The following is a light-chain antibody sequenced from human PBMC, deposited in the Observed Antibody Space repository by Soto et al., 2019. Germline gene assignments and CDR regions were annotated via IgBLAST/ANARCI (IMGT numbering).Light chain of an antibody. CDR1: QSVSSKY. CDR3: QQRSSWPPT. J-gene: IGKJ4*01. V-gene: IGKV3D-20*02. CDR2: DAS. Sequence: IEVTQSPGTLSLSTGERATLSCRASQSVSSKYLAWYQQKPGQAPRLLIYDASSRATGVPPRFSGSGSGTDFTLTINSLEPEEFAVYYCQQRSSWPPTSGGGTKVEIK.